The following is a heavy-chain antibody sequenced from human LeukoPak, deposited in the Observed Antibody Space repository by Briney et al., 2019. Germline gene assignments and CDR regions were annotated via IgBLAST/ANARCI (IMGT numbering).Heavy chain of an antibody. CDR3: ARAGIVVVPAARLGSWFDP. Sequence: PSQTLSLTCTVSGGSISSGGYYWSWIRQPPGKGLEWIGEINHSGSTNYNPSLKSRVTISVDTSKNQFSLKLSSVTAADTAVYYCARAGIVVVPAARLGSWFDPWGQGTLVTVSS. V-gene: IGHV4-30-2*01. D-gene: IGHD2-2*01. CDR2: INHSGST. J-gene: IGHJ5*02. CDR1: GGSISSGGYY.